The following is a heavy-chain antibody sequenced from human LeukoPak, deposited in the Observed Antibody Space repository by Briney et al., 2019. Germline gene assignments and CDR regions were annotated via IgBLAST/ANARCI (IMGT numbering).Heavy chain of an antibody. D-gene: IGHD6-6*01. CDR2: ISGSGGST. J-gene: IGHJ3*02. CDR3: ARDDEQLGDAFDI. V-gene: IGHV3-23*01. CDR1: GFTVSNNY. Sequence: PGGSLRLSCAASGFTVSNNYMSWVRQAPGKGLEWVSAISGSGGSTYYADSVKGRFTISRDNSKNSLYLQMNSLRAEDTAVYYCARDDEQLGDAFDIWGQGTMVTVSS.